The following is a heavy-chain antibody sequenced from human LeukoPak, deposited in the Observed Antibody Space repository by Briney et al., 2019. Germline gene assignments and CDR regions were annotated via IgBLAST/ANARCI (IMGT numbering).Heavy chain of an antibody. V-gene: IGHV4-59*01. CDR1: GGSISSYY. CDR3: ARERTSGYSYYFDY. CDR2: ISYSGST. J-gene: IGHJ4*02. D-gene: IGHD3-22*01. Sequence: SETLSLTCTVAGGSISSYYWSWIRQPPGKGLEWIGYISYSGSTNYDPSLKSRVTISVDTSKNQFSLNLSPVTAADTAVYYCARERTSGYSYYFDYWGQGTLVTVSS.